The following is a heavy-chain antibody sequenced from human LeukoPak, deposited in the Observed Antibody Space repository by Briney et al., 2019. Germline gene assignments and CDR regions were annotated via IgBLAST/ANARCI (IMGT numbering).Heavy chain of an antibody. CDR3: AREVSYCGGDCYYYFDY. V-gene: IGHV3-33*01. Sequence: GGSLRLSCAASGFTFSSYGMHWVRQAPGKGLEWVTVIWYDGSNKYYADSVKGRFTISRDNSKNTLYLQMNSLRAEDTAVYYCAREVSYCGGDCYYYFDYWGQGTLVTVSS. J-gene: IGHJ4*02. CDR1: GFTFSSYG. CDR2: IWYDGSNK. D-gene: IGHD2-21*02.